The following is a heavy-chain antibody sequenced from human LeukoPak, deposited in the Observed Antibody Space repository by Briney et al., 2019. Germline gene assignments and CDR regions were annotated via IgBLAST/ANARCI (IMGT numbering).Heavy chain of an antibody. CDR1: GYTFTGYY. D-gene: IGHD2-15*01. Sequence: ASVKVSCKASGYTFTGYYMHWVRQAPGQGLEWMGWINPNSGGTNYAQKFQGRVTMTRDTSISTAYMELSRLRSDDTAVYYCARDIYCSGGSCYSAYGYWGQGTLVTVSS. V-gene: IGHV1-2*02. J-gene: IGHJ4*02. CDR3: ARDIYCSGGSCYSAYGY. CDR2: INPNSGGT.